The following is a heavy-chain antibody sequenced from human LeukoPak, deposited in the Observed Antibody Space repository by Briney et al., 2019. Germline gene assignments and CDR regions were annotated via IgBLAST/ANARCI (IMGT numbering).Heavy chain of an antibody. CDR3: ANFFTSFVVADV. J-gene: IGHJ3*01. D-gene: IGHD2-21*01. V-gene: IGHV4-30-2*01. CDR1: GGSISSGGYY. Sequence: SETLSLTCTVSGGSISSGGYYWSWIRQPPGKGLEWIGYIYHSGSTYYNPSLKSRVTISVDTSKNQFSLKLSSVTAADTAVYYCANFFTSFVVADVWGQGTMVTVSP. CDR2: IYHSGST.